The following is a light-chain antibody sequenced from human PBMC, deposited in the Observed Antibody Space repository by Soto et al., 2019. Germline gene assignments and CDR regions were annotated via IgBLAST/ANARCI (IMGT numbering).Light chain of an antibody. CDR2: DAT. CDR1: QSVSSS. CDR3: QQRSNWYT. Sequence: EIVLTQSPATLSLSPGERATLSCRASQSVSSSLAWYQQKPGQAPRHLIYDATNRATGIPARFSGSGSVTDFPLTISSLEPEDFAVYYCQQRSNWYTFGQGTKLEIK. V-gene: IGKV3-11*01. J-gene: IGKJ2*01.